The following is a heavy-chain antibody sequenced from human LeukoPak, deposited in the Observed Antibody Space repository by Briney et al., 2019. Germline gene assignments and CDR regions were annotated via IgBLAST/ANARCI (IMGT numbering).Heavy chain of an antibody. D-gene: IGHD2-2*01. J-gene: IGHJ4*02. CDR3: ARVMAYCSSTSCYPLDY. CDR1: GFTFSSYW. V-gene: IGHV3-7*01. Sequence: GGSLRLSCAASGFTFSSYWMSWVRQAPGKGLEWVANIKQDGSEKYYVDSVKGRFTISRDNAKNSLYLQMNSLRAEDTAVYYCARVMAYCSSTSCYPLDYWGQGTLVTVSS. CDR2: IKQDGSEK.